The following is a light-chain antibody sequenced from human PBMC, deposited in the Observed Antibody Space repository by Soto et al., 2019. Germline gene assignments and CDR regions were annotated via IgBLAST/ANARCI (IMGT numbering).Light chain of an antibody. Sequence: QSALTQPASVSGSPGQSITISCTGTSSDVGGYNYVSWYQQHPGKAPKLIIYEVISRPSGVSNRFSGSKSANTASLTISGLQAEDEADYYCSSYGSTNTLVFGGGTKVTVL. CDR2: EVI. J-gene: IGLJ2*01. V-gene: IGLV2-14*01. CDR1: SSDVGGYNY. CDR3: SSYGSTNTLV.